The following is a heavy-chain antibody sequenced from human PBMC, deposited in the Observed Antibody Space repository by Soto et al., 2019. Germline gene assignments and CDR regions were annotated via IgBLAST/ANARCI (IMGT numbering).Heavy chain of an antibody. Sequence: EVQLLESGGGLVQPGGSLRLSCEVSGFTFGSYDLSWVRQAPGKGLEWVSSITGNGVNTYYADSVKGRFTISRDDSKSTKSTLYLQMNSLRAEDTAVYYCAKDRFSSGYDAFDVWGQGTMVTVSS. CDR2: ITGNGVNT. V-gene: IGHV3-23*01. CDR1: GFTFGSYD. CDR3: AKDRFSSGYDAFDV. J-gene: IGHJ3*01. D-gene: IGHD6-19*01.